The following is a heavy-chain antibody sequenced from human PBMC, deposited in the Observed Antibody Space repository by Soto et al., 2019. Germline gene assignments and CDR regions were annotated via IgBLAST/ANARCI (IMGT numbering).Heavy chain of an antibody. Sequence: ASVKGSCKASGYSFTSYRIGWVRQAPGQGLEWMGWIIAYNGNTNYAQKLEGRVTMTTDTSTSTAYMELRSLRSDDTAVYYCARDGDLTGIYYGSGPDYYGMDFWVKGTTVTVSS. D-gene: IGHD3-10*01. CDR2: IIAYNGNT. CDR3: ARDGDLTGIYYGSGPDYYGMDF. J-gene: IGHJ6*04. CDR1: GYSFTSYR. V-gene: IGHV1-18*01.